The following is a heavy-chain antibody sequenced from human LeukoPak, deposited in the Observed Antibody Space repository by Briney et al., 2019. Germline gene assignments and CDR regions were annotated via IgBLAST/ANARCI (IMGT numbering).Heavy chain of an antibody. CDR2: IYSGGST. D-gene: IGHD3-22*01. CDR1: GFTVSSNY. J-gene: IGHJ4*02. V-gene: IGHV3-53*01. CDR3: ARVPPDEYDSIGYDGGY. Sequence: SGGSLRLSCAASGFTVSSNYMSCVRQAPGKGLEWVSVIYSGGSTYYADSVKGRFTISRDNSKNTLYLQMNSLRAEDTAVYYCARVPPDEYDSIGYDGGYWGQGTLVTVSS.